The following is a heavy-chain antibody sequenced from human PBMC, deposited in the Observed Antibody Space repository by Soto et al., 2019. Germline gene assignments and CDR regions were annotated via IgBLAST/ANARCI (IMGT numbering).Heavy chain of an antibody. Sequence: PSQTLPLTCAISGDGVSSNSATWNCIRQSPSRGLQWLGRTYYRSKWYHDYAESVKSRITINPDTSKNQFSLQLISVTPEDTAVYYCARSITGSAYFDYWGQGTLVTVSS. J-gene: IGHJ4*02. CDR1: GDGVSSNSAT. V-gene: IGHV6-1*01. D-gene: IGHD3-10*01. CDR3: ARSITGSAYFDY. CDR2: TYYRSKWYH.